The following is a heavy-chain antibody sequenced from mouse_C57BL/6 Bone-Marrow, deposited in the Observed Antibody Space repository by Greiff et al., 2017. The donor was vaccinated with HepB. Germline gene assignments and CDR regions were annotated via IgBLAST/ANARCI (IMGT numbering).Heavy chain of an antibody. Sequence: VQLKESGPELVKPGASVKISCKASGYSFTGYYMNWVKQSPEKSLEWIGEINPSTGGTTYNQKFKAKATLTVDKSSSTAYMQLKSLTSEDSAVYYFARNYYGSSYVGFAYWGQGTLVTVSA. D-gene: IGHD1-1*01. V-gene: IGHV1-42*01. CDR3: ARNYYGSSYVGFAY. J-gene: IGHJ3*01. CDR2: INPSTGGT. CDR1: GYSFTGYY.